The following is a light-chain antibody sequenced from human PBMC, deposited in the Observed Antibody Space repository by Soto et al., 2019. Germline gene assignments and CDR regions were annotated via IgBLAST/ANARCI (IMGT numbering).Light chain of an antibody. V-gene: IGLV2-14*01. CDR3: NSYTSSNTLV. CDR1: SSDVGGYNY. Sequence: QSVLTQPASVSGSPGQSITSSCTGTSSDVGGYNYVSWYQQHPGKAPKLMIYEVSNRPSGVSNRFSGSKSGNTASLTISGLQAEDEADYYCNSYTSSNTLVFGTGTKLTVL. CDR2: EVS. J-gene: IGLJ1*01.